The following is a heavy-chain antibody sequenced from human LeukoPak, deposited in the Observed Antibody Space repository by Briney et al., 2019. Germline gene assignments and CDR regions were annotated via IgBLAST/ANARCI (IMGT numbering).Heavy chain of an antibody. J-gene: IGHJ5*02. D-gene: IGHD2-21*01. CDR2: MNPNSGNT. V-gene: IGHV1-8*01. CDR1: GYTFTSYD. Sequence: ASVKVSCKASGYTFTSYDLNWVRQATGQGPEWIGWMNPNSGNTGYAQKFQGRVTLTRSTSISTAYMELRSLTSEDTAVYYCARDYGGNSGWFDPWGQGTLVTVPS. CDR3: ARDYGGNSGWFDP.